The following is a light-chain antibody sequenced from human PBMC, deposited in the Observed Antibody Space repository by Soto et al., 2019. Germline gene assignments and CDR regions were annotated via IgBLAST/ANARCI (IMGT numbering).Light chain of an antibody. V-gene: IGKV1-27*01. CDR2: AAS. CDR3: QKYNSAPQT. J-gene: IGKJ1*01. Sequence: DIQMTQSPSSLSASVGDRVTITCRASQGISNFLAWYQQKRGKGPELLIYAASTLQSGVPSRFSGSGFGTDFTLTINNLQPEDVATYYCQKYNSAPQTFGQGTKVHIK. CDR1: QGISNF.